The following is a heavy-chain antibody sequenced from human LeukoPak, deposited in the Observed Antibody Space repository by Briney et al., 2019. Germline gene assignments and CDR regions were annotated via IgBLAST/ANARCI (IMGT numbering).Heavy chain of an antibody. V-gene: IGHV3-30-3*01. D-gene: IGHD4-17*01. CDR2: ISYDGSNK. J-gene: IGHJ4*02. Sequence: PGGSLRLSCAASGFTFSSYAMHWVRQAPGKGLEWVAVISYDGSNKYYADSVKGRFTISRDNSKNTLYLQMNSLRAEDTAVYYCARDNTVSFDYWGQGTLVTVSS. CDR1: GFTFSSYA. CDR3: ARDNTVSFDY.